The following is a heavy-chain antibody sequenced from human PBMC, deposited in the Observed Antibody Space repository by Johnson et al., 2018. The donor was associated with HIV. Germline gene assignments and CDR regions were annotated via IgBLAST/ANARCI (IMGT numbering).Heavy chain of an antibody. CDR2: IYTGGST. CDR1: AFTVSDNY. Sequence: MQLVESGGGVVQPGGSLRLSCAASAFTVSDNYLSWVRQAPGKGLEWVSVIYTGGSTYYADSVKGRFSISRDNAKSSVYLQMNSLRAEDTAVYYCARRGLANAFDIWGQGTMVTVSS. D-gene: IGHD3-10*01. V-gene: IGHV3-66*01. J-gene: IGHJ3*02. CDR3: ARRGLANAFDI.